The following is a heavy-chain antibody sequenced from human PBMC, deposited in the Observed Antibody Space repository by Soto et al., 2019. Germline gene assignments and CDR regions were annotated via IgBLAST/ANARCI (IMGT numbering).Heavy chain of an antibody. CDR1: GFIFSIYT. CDR3: ARELSYYYDSSGLRFDP. Sequence: PGGSLRLSCAASGFIFSIYTMNWVRQAPGKGLEWVSSISSGSRSIHYADSVKGRFTISRDNVKNSLYLQMNSLRAEDTAVYYCARELSYYYDSSGLRFDPWGQGTLVTVSS. V-gene: IGHV3-21*01. CDR2: ISSGSRSI. J-gene: IGHJ5*02. D-gene: IGHD3-22*01.